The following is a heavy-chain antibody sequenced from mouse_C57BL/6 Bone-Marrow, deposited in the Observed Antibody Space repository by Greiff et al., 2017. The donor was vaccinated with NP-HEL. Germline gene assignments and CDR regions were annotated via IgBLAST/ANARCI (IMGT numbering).Heavy chain of an antibody. CDR3: ARKILLITSGDYAMDY. Sequence: QVQLKESGPGLVQPSQSLSITCTVSGFSLTSYGVHWVRQSPGKGLEWLGVIWSGGSTDYNAAFISRLSISKDNSKCQVFFKMNRLQADDTAIYYGARKILLITSGDYAMDYRGQGTPVTVSS. CDR1: GFSLTSYG. V-gene: IGHV2-2*01. J-gene: IGHJ4*01. D-gene: IGHD2-4*01. CDR2: IWSGGST.